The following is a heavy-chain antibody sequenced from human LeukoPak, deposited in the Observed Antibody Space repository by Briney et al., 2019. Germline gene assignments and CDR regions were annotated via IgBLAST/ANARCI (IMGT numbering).Heavy chain of an antibody. Sequence: ASVKVSCKASGYTFTSYGITWVRQAPGQGLEWMGWISAHDGTRNYALKHEDRVTMTTDTSTSTAYMELRNLRSDDTAVYYCARESPRRAVTGMDYWGQGTLVTVSS. CDR3: ARESPRRAVTGMDY. D-gene: IGHD6-19*01. CDR1: GYTFTSYG. V-gene: IGHV1-18*01. J-gene: IGHJ4*02. CDR2: ISAHDGTR.